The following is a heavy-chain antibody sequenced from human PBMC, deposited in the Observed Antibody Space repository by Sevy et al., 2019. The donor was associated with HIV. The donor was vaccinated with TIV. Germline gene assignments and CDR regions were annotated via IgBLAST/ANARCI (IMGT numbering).Heavy chain of an antibody. J-gene: IGHJ4*02. D-gene: IGHD3-10*01. CDR3: ARHGGLMDRAFDY. CDR2: IYYSGST. V-gene: IGHV4-39*01. Sequence: SETLSLTCIVSGGSISRSSYDWGWIRQPPGKGLEWIGSIYYSGSTYYNPSLKGRVTISVDTSKNQFSLIVNSVTAADTAVYYCARHGGLMDRAFDYWGQGTLVTVSS. CDR1: GGSISRSSYD.